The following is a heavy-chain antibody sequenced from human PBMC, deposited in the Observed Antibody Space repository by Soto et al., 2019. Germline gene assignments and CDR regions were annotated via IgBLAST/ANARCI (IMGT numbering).Heavy chain of an antibody. CDR3: VRIRYQLPSSVLWLDP. CDR1: GGFLSGSY. D-gene: IGHD3-16*01. J-gene: IGHJ5*02. CDR2: INHVGGT. Sequence: SETLSLTCAVYGGFLSGSYWTWIRQPPGKGLEWIGEINHVGGTNYNPSLKSRVTMSVDTSQNQFSLRLISVTAADTAMYFCVRIRYQLPSSVLWLDPWGQGTPVTVSS. V-gene: IGHV4-34*01.